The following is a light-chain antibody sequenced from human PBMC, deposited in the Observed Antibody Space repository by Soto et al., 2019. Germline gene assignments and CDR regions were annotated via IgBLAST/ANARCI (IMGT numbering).Light chain of an antibody. J-gene: IGKJ1*01. V-gene: IGKV3D-15*01. CDR2: GAS. CDR3: QQYYSWPRGT. CDR1: QSVDSN. Sequence: EIVMTQSPATLSVSPGDGATLSCRASQSVDSNLAWYQQKPGQTPRLLIYGASTRPTGIPARFSGSGSGTEFTLTISSLQSADFATYYCQQYYSWPRGTFGQGTKVDIK.